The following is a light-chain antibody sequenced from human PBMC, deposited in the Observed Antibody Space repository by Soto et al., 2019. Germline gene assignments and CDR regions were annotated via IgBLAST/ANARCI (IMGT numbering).Light chain of an antibody. V-gene: IGLV2-18*02. Sequence: QSALTQSPSVSGSPGQSVTISCTGTSSDVGKYDRVSWYQQPPGTAPRLIMYEVTNRPSGVPARFSGSKSGNTASLTISGLQAEDEADYFCSSYTSASRYVFGAGTKLTVL. CDR2: EVT. CDR1: SSDVGKYDR. J-gene: IGLJ1*01. CDR3: SSYTSASRYV.